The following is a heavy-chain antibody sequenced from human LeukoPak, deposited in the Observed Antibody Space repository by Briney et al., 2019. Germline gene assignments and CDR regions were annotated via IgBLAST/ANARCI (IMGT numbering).Heavy chain of an antibody. CDR1: GYRFTDYY. V-gene: IGHV1-2*04. J-gene: IGHJ4*02. D-gene: IGHD6-13*01. Sequence: ASVKVSCKASGYRFTDYYLHWVRQAPGQGLEWMGWINPNSGGTNYAQKFQGWVTMTRDTSISTAYMELSRLRSDDTAVYYCARGPPGYSSSWLFDYWGQGTLVTVSS. CDR2: INPNSGGT. CDR3: ARGPPGYSSSWLFDY.